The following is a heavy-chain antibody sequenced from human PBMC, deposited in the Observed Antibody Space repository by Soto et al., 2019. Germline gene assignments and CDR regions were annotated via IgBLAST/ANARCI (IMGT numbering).Heavy chain of an antibody. D-gene: IGHD3-16*02. CDR2: ISGSGGST. J-gene: IGHJ4*02. CDR3: AKSRGQLRLGELSLDY. V-gene: IGHV3-23*01. Sequence: LRLSCAASGFTFSSYAMSWVRQAPGKGLEWVSAISGSGGSTYYADSVKGRFTISRDNSKNTLYLQMNSLRAEDTAVYYCAKSRGQLRLGELSLDYWGQGTLVTVSS. CDR1: GFTFSSYA.